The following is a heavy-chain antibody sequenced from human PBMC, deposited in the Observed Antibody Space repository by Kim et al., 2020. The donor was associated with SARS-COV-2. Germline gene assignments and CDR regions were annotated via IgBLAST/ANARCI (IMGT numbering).Heavy chain of an antibody. V-gene: IGHV3-30-3*01. CDR2: NK. CDR3: AMLISGVVY. J-gene: IGHJ4*02. Sequence: NKYYADSVGGRPTIARDNSKNTLYLQRSSLRPEDTALYYCAMLISGVVYWGQGTLVTVSS. D-gene: IGHD7-27*01.